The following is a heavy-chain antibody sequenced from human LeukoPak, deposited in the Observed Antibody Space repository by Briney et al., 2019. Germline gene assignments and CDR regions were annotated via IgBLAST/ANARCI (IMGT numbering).Heavy chain of an antibody. CDR1: GGSISSYY. V-gene: IGHV4-59*01. J-gene: IGHJ5*02. CDR2: IYYSGST. Sequence: SETLSLTCTVSGGSISSYYGNWIRQPPGKGLEWIGYIYYSGSTNYNPSLKSRVTISVDTSKNQFSLKLSSVTAADTAVYYCARGHSGRGGVDPWGQGTLVTVSS. CDR3: ARGHSGRGGVDP. D-gene: IGHD3-10*02.